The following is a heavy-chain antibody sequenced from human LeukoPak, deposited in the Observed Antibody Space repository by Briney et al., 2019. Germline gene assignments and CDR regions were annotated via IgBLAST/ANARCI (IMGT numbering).Heavy chain of an antibody. CDR2: IFPSGGEI. Sequence: GGSLRLSCATSGFTFTTFWMHWVRQAPGKGLEWVSSIFPSGGEIHYADSVRGRFTISRDNSKSTLSLQMNSLRAEDTAIYYCATYRQVLLPFESWGQGTLVTVSS. CDR1: GFTFTTFW. CDR3: ATYRQVLLPFES. V-gene: IGHV3-23*01. J-gene: IGHJ4*02. D-gene: IGHD2-8*02.